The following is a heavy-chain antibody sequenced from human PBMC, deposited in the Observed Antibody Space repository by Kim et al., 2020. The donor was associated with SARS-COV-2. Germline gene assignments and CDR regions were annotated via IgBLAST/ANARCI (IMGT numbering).Heavy chain of an antibody. CDR2: ISYDGSNK. Sequence: GGSLRLSCAASGFTFSSYGMHWVRQAPGKGLEWVAVISYDGSNKYYADSVKGRFTISRDNSKNTLYLQMNSLRAEDTAVYYCAKDRHDYGDYSAGVFGGQGTLVTVSS. V-gene: IGHV3-30*18. CDR1: GFTFSSYG. CDR3: AKDRHDYGDYSAGVF. J-gene: IGHJ1*01. D-gene: IGHD4-17*01.